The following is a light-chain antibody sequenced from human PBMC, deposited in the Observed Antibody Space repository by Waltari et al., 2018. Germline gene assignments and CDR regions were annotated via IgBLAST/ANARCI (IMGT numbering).Light chain of an antibody. V-gene: IGKV1-27*01. J-gene: IGKJ2*03. Sequence: IQMKQYPSSLFASVGDTVIVTCRASQGVNKDLSWYQQKPGKAPALLIYAASRLQAGVSSRFSGSGSGRDFTLTINSLQSEDVATYYCHQDFNTPDSFGQGTKVEI. CDR2: AAS. CDR1: QGVNKD. CDR3: HQDFNTPDS.